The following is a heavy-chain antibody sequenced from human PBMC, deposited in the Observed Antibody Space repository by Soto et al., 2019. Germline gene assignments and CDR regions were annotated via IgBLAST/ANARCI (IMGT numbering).Heavy chain of an antibody. J-gene: IGHJ6*02. CDR2: INAGNGNT. CDR1: GYTFTSYA. V-gene: IGHV1-3*01. Sequence: ASVKVSCKASGYTFTSYAMHWVRQAPGQRLEWMGWINAGNGNTKYSQKFQGRVTITRDTSASTAYMELSSLRSEDTAVYYCARDTAVTTYYYYYGMDVWGQGTTVTVSS. CDR3: ARDTAVTTYYYYYGMDV. D-gene: IGHD4-17*01.